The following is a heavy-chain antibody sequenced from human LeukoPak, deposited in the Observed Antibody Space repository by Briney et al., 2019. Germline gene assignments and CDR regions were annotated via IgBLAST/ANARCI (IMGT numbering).Heavy chain of an antibody. CDR3: ASTLLWFGEPIKGYYFDY. CDR1: GYSFTSYG. Sequence: ASVKVSCKASGYSFTSYGISWVRQAPGQGLEWMGWVSAYNCNTNYAQQLQGRVTMTTDTSTSTAYMELRSLRSDDTAVYYCASTLLWFGEPIKGYYFDYWGQGTLVTVSS. J-gene: IGHJ4*02. CDR2: VSAYNCNT. V-gene: IGHV1-18*04. D-gene: IGHD3-10*01.